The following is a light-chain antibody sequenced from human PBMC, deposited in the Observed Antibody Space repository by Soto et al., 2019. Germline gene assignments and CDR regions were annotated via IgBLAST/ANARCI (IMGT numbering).Light chain of an antibody. Sequence: EIVMTQSPATLSLSPVQTATHYSGASESVSSNLAWYQQKPGQAPRLLIYGASIRATGIPARFSGSGSGTDFTLTISSLEPEDFAVYFCQQRSNWPPITFGQGTRLETK. V-gene: IGKV3-11*01. CDR3: QQRSNWPPIT. CDR2: GAS. CDR1: ESVSSN. J-gene: IGKJ5*01.